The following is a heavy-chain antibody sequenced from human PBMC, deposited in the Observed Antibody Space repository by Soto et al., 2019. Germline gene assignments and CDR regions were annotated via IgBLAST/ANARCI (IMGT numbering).Heavy chain of an antibody. J-gene: IGHJ6*04. V-gene: IGHV1-69*06. D-gene: IGHD3-3*01. Sequence: SVKVSCKASGGTFSSYAISWVRQAPGQGLEWMGGIIPIFGTANYAQKFQGRVTITADKYTSTAYMELSSLRSEDTAVYYCARNYYDFWSGYDDYYCYYGMDVWG. CDR1: GGTFSSYA. CDR2: IIPIFGTA. CDR3: ARNYYDFWSGYDDYYCYYGMDV.